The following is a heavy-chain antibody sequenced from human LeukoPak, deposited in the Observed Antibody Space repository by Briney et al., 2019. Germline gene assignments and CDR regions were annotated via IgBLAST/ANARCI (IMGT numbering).Heavy chain of an antibody. CDR3: ARQVAARFYYYYMDV. V-gene: IGHV4-59*08. J-gene: IGHJ6*03. Sequence: PSETLSLTCTVSGGSISSYYWSWIRPPPGKGLGRVGYIYYSGSTNYNPCLKSRVTISVETPKTQFSLKLGSVTAADTAVYYCARQVAARFYYYYMDVWGKGTTVTVSS. CDR2: IYYSGST. D-gene: IGHD6-6*01. CDR1: GGSISSYY.